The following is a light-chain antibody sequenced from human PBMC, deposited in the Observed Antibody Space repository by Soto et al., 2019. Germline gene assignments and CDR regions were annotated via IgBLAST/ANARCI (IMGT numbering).Light chain of an antibody. CDR1: QSVASN. CDR3: QQYHNWPPQYT. Sequence: EIVMTQSPASLSVSPGDGATLSCRASQSVASNVAWYQQKPGQGPRLLIHGASTRAVGVPARFSGSGSGTDFTLTISGRQSQDFAVYYCQQYHNWPPQYTFGQGTKLQIK. CDR2: GAS. V-gene: IGKV3-15*01. J-gene: IGKJ2*01.